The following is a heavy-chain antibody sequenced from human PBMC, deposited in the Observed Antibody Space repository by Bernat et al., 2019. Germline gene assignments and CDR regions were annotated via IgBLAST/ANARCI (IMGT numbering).Heavy chain of an antibody. J-gene: IGHJ3*02. CDR1: GGSISSSSYY. CDR2: IYYSGT. Sequence: QLQLQESGPGLVKSSETLSLTCTVSGGSISSSSYYWGWIRQPPGKGLEWIGSIYYSGTYYNPSLKSRVTISVDTSKNQFSLKLRSVTAADTAVYYCARLTGGRPFDIWGQGTMVNVSS. CDR3: ARLTGGRPFDI. D-gene: IGHD2-15*01. V-gene: IGHV4-39*01.